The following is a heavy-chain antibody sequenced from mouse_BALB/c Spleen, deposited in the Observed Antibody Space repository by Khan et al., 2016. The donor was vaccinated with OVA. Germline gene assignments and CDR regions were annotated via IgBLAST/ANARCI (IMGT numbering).Heavy chain of an antibody. Sequence: QVQLKQSGAELVRPGASVTLSCKASGYTFTDYEMHWVKQTPVHGLEWIGAIDPETGGTAYNQKFKGKATLTADKSSSTAYMELRSLTSEDSAVYYCTRSYYGSSGFDYWDQGTTRTGSS. J-gene: IGHJ2*01. CDR3: TRSYYGSSGFDY. CDR1: GYTFTDYE. CDR2: IDPETGGT. V-gene: IGHV1-15*01. D-gene: IGHD1-1*01.